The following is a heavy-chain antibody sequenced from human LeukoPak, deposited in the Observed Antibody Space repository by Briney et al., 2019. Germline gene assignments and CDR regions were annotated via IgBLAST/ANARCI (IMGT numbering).Heavy chain of an antibody. CDR3: AKEAGYCGGDCYSPADY. V-gene: IGHV3-23*01. Sequence: GGSLRLSCAASGFTFRSYAMSWVRQAPGKGLEWVSSISGSGGSTYYADSVKGRFTISRDNSKNTLYLQMNSLRAEDTAVYYCAKEAGYCGGDCYSPADYWGQGTLVTVSS. CDR2: ISGSGGST. CDR1: GFTFRSYA. D-gene: IGHD2-21*02. J-gene: IGHJ4*02.